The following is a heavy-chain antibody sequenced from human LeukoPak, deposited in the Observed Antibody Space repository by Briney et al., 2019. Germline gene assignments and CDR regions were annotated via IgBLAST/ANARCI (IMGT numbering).Heavy chain of an antibody. D-gene: IGHD5-24*01. Sequence: RSLSLSCAASGVAFTTYSMNSGRESAGQELECGSVIYSGGSTYLADSVKGRFTISRDKSKNTLYLQMNSLRAEDTAVYYCAREQASVEMATTYFDYWDQGTLVTVSS. CDR2: IYSGGST. CDR1: GVAFTTYS. J-gene: IGHJ4*02. CDR3: AREQASVEMATTYFDY. V-gene: IGHV3-53*01.